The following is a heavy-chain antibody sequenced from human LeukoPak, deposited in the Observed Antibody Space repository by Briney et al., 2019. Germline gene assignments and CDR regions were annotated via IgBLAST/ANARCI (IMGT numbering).Heavy chain of an antibody. CDR2: ISGSGGST. D-gene: IGHD2-21*02. CDR1: GFTFRNAW. Sequence: GGSLRLSCAASGFTFRNAWMSWVRQAPGKGLEWVSAISGSGGSTYYADSVKGRFTISRDNSKDTLYLQMNSLRAEDTAVYYCAKDRTRPVTGGPDYWGQGTLVTVSS. J-gene: IGHJ4*02. V-gene: IGHV3-23*01. CDR3: AKDRTRPVTGGPDY.